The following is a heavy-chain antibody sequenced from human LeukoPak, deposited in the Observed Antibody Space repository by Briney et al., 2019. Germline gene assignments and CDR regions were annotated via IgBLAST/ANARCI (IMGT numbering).Heavy chain of an antibody. Sequence: PSETLSLTCTVSGGSISSYYWSWIRQPPGKGLEWIGYIYYSGSTNYNPSLKSRVTIPVDTSKNQFSLKLSSVTAADTAVYYCARDPWYYDSSGPWGQGTLVTVSS. CDR1: GGSISSYY. CDR2: IYYSGST. J-gene: IGHJ5*02. D-gene: IGHD3-22*01. V-gene: IGHV4-59*01. CDR3: ARDPWYYDSSGP.